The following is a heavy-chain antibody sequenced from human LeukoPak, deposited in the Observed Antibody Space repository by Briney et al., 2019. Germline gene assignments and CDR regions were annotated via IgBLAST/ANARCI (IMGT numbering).Heavy chain of an antibody. CDR3: VRDQYPVVPGATGMDV. CDR1: GFTFSSYA. D-gene: IGHD1-1*01. V-gene: IGHV3-23*01. Sequence: PGGSLRLSCAASGFTFSSYAMSWVRQAPGKGLEWVSAISGSGGSTYYADSVKGRFTISRDNSKNTLFLQMNSLRSADTAVYFCVRDQYPVVPGATGMDVWGQGTTVTVSS. J-gene: IGHJ6*02. CDR2: ISGSGGST.